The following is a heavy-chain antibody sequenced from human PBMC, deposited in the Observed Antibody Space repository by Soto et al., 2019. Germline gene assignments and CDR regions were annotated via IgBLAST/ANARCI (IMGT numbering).Heavy chain of an antibody. CDR2: IYHSGST. CDR3: ARVVPAAIADY. Sequence: QVQLQESGPGLVKPSGTLSLTCAVSGGSISSSNWWSWVRQPPGKGLEWIGEIYHSGSTNYNPSLRGRVTISVDKSKNQCSVKLSSVTGADTAVYYCARVVPAAIADYWGQGTLVTVSS. V-gene: IGHV4-4*02. CDR1: GGSISSSNW. J-gene: IGHJ4*02. D-gene: IGHD2-2*01.